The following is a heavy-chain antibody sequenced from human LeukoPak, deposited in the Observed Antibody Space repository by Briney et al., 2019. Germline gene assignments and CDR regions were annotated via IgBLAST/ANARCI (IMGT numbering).Heavy chain of an antibody. V-gene: IGHV1-2*02. Sequence: ASVKVSCKASGYTFTGYYMHWVRQAPGQRLEWMGWINPNSGGTNYAQKFQGRVTMTRDMSISTAYMELSRLRSDDTAVYYCARDFWSGYRLTNYFDYWGQGTLVTVSS. CDR3: ARDFWSGYRLTNYFDY. CDR2: INPNSGGT. J-gene: IGHJ4*02. D-gene: IGHD3-3*01. CDR1: GYTFTGYY.